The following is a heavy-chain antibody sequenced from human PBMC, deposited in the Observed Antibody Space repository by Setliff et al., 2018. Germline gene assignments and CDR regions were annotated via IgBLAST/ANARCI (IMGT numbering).Heavy chain of an antibody. V-gene: IGHV3-21*01. CDR1: GFTFSSYS. D-gene: IGHD5-12*01. Sequence: GSLRLSCAASGFTFSSYSMNWVRQAPGKGLEWISSIGRSGSYIYYADSVKGRFTISRDNAKNSVFLQMNSLRAEDTAVYHCAREEYSGSPEAFDIWGRGTKVT. CDR2: IGRSGSYI. CDR3: AREEYSGSPEAFDI. J-gene: IGHJ3*02.